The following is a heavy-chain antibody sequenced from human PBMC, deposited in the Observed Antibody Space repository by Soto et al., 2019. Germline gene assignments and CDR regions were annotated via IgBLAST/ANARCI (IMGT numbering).Heavy chain of an antibody. J-gene: IGHJ4*02. CDR2: NYHSGST. D-gene: IGHD1-1*01. CDR1: GGSVSSYY. Sequence: QVQLQESGPGLVKPSETLSLTCTVSGGSVSSYYWSWIRQPPGNGLEWIGYNYHSGSTTYNPSLKSRLTISVDTSKNQYSLKLTSVTAADTAVYYCAREQRGHFDYWGQGTLVTVSS. CDR3: AREQRGHFDY. V-gene: IGHV4-59*02.